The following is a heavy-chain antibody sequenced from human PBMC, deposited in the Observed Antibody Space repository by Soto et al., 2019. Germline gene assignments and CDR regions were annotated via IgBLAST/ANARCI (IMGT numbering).Heavy chain of an antibody. CDR1: GGTFSSYA. CDR3: AIMPYNWNYYYFYGIDV. J-gene: IGHJ6*02. D-gene: IGHD1-20*01. CDR2: IIPIFGTA. Sequence: QVQLVQSGAEVKKPGSSVKVSCKASGGTFSSYAISWVRQAPGQGLEWMGGIIPIFGTANYAQKFQGRVTITVDDSTSTAYMELSSLRSEDTAVYYCAIMPYNWNYYYFYGIDVWGQGTTVTVSS. V-gene: IGHV1-69*01.